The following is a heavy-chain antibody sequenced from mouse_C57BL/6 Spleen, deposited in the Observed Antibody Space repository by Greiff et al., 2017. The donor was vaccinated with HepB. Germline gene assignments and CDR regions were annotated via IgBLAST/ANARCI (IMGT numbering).Heavy chain of an antibody. CDR3: ARPYGYYFDY. CDR2: ISGGGGNN. Sequence: EVQVVESGGGLVKPGGSLKLSCAASGFTFSSYTMSWVRQTPEKRLEWVATISGGGGNNYYPDSVKGRITISRDNAKNTLYLQMSSQRSEDTSLYYCARPYGYYFDYWGQGTTLTVSS. CDR1: GFTFSSYT. V-gene: IGHV5-9*01. J-gene: IGHJ2*01. D-gene: IGHD1-1*01.